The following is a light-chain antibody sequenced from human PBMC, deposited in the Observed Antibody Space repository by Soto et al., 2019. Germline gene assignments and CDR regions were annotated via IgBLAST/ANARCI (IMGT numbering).Light chain of an antibody. CDR3: QQYNNLWT. CDR2: GAL. J-gene: IGKJ1*01. Sequence: EIVMTQSPATLSVSPGERATLSCRASQSVSSNLAWYQQKPGQAPRLIIFGALTRATGIPARFSGSGSGTEFTLTISSLQSEDFAVYYCQQYNNLWTFGQGTKVDIK. CDR1: QSVSSN. V-gene: IGKV3D-15*01.